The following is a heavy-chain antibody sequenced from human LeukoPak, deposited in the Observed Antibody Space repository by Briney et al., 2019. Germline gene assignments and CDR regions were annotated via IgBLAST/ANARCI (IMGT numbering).Heavy chain of an antibody. Sequence: PSETLSLTCAVYGGSFSGYYWSWIRQPPGKGLEWIGEINHSGSTNYNPSLKSRVTISVDTSKNQFSLKLSSVTAADTAVYYCARLSRRNWFDPWGQGTLVTVSS. CDR2: INHSGST. J-gene: IGHJ5*02. CDR3: ARLSRRNWFDP. CDR1: GGSFSGYY. V-gene: IGHV4-34*01.